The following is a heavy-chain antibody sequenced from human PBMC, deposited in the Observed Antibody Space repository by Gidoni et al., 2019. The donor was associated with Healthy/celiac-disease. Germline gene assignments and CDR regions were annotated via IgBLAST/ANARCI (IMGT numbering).Heavy chain of an antibody. CDR1: GPTSRSYA. D-gene: IGHD5-18*01. J-gene: IGHJ4*02. CDR2: ISYDGSNK. V-gene: IGHV3-30*04. Sequence: VQLVESGGGVVPPARYLRLPCAPSGPTSRSYAMHWVRPAPGKGLEWVAVISYDGSNKYYAESVKGRFTIARDNSKNTRYLQMNILRAEDTAVYYCARGFPYSYGYYFDYWGQGTLVTVSS. CDR3: ARGFPYSYGYYFDY.